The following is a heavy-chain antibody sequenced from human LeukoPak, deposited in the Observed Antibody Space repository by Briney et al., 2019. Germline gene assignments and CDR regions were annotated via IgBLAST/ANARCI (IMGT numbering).Heavy chain of an antibody. V-gene: IGHV4-34*01. D-gene: IGHD3-10*01. CDR3: ARGRERRGVMFDY. J-gene: IGHJ4*02. CDR2: INHSGST. CDR1: GGSFSGYY. Sequence: SETLSLTCAVSGGSFSGYYWSWIRQPPGKGLEWIGEINHSGSTNYNPSLKSRVTISVDTSKNQFSLKLSSVTAADTAVYYCARGRERRGVMFDYWGKGTLVTVSS.